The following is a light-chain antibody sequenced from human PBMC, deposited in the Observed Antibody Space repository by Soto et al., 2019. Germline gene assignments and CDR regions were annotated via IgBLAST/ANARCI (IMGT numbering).Light chain of an antibody. CDR2: EVS. Sequence: QSVLTQPPSASGSPGQSVTISCTGTSSDVGGYNYVSWYQQHPGKAPKVIIYEVSKRPSGVPDRFSGSKSGNTASLTVSGLQTEDEADYYCSSYAGSIYYVFGSGTKLTVL. V-gene: IGLV2-8*01. CDR1: SSDVGGYNY. CDR3: SSYAGSIYYV. J-gene: IGLJ1*01.